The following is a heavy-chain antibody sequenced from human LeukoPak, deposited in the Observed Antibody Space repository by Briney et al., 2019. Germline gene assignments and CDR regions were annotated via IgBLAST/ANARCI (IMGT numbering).Heavy chain of an antibody. V-gene: IGHV3-23*01. Sequence: GGSLRLSCAASGFTFSSYALSWVRQAPGKGLEWVSSISTGGGSTYYADSVKGRFTISRDNSKNTLYLQMNSLRAEDTAVYYRAKDLLVRYYDSRGYYCDYWGQGTLVTVSS. J-gene: IGHJ4*02. CDR2: ISTGGGST. CDR1: GFTFSSYA. D-gene: IGHD3-22*01. CDR3: AKDLLVRYYDSRGYYCDY.